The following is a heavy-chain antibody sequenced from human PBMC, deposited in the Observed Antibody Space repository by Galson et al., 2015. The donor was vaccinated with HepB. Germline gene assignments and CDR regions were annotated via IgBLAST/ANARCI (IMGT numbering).Heavy chain of an antibody. Sequence: SLRLSCAASGFRFNLYGLHWVRQAPGKGLEWVAFISYDGANKYYADSVGGRFTISRDNSKTTLSLQLIGLTREDTAVYHCAKDGLLYTSGTHANAMDVWGRGTTVIVSS. CDR2: ISYDGANK. CDR1: GFRFNLYG. CDR3: AKDGLLYTSGTHANAMDV. V-gene: IGHV3-30*18. J-gene: IGHJ6*02. D-gene: IGHD3-10*01.